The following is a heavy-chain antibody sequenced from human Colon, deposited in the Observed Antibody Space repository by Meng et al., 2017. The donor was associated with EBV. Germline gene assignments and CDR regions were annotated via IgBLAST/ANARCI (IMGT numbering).Heavy chain of an antibody. Sequence: QGQLQGSGPGLVKPSGTLSLPCAVSGGSLSSRNWWSWVRQPPGKGLEWIGEIYHSGSTNYNPSLKSRVTISVDESKNQFSLRLSSVTAADTAVYYCARVGAYCGGDCYHPRWGQGTLVTVPS. CDR2: IYHSGST. CDR3: ARVGAYCGGDCYHPR. V-gene: IGHV4-4*02. J-gene: IGHJ4*02. CDR1: GGSLSSRNW. D-gene: IGHD2-21*02.